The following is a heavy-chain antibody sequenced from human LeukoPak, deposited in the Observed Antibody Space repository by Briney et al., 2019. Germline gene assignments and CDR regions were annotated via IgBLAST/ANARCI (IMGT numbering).Heavy chain of an antibody. CDR1: GYSFTSYY. Sequence: GASVKVSCKASGYSFTSYYIHWERQAPGQGLEWMGMINPNYGGTAYAQMFKGGVTLTRDTSTSTVYMELSSLKSEDTAVYFCARDQGRTADYVWGAYFDYWGQGALVTVSS. CDR2: INPNYGGT. D-gene: IGHD3-16*01. V-gene: IGHV1-46*01. J-gene: IGHJ4*02. CDR3: ARDQGRTADYVWGAYFDY.